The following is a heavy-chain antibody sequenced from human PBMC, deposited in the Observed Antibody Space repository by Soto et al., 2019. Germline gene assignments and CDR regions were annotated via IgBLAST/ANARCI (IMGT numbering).Heavy chain of an antibody. CDR2: ISGSGGST. CDR3: TKDQALRYFDWLPKAGHYYYYGMDV. J-gene: IGHJ6*02. D-gene: IGHD3-9*01. CDR1: GFTFSSYA. V-gene: IGHV3-23*01. Sequence: PGGSLRLSCAASGFTFSSYAMSWVRQAPGKGLEGASAISGSGGSTYYADSVKGRFTISRDKYKDSLYVQRNRLRAEDTAVYYCTKDQALRYFDWLPKAGHYYYYGMDVWGQGTTVTVSS.